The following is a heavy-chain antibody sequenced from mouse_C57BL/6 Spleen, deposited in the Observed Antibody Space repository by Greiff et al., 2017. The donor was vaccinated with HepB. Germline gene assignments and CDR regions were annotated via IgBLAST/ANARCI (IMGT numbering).Heavy chain of an antibody. Sequence: QVQLKQSGAELVRPGASVTLSCKASGYTFTDYEMHWVKQTPVHGLEWIGAIDPETGGTAYNQKFKGKAILTADKSSSTAYMELRSLTSEDSAVYYCTRGAYYYGGRGYFDVWGTGTTVTVSS. J-gene: IGHJ1*03. CDR1: GYTFTDYE. V-gene: IGHV1-15*01. CDR3: TRGAYYYGGRGYFDV. CDR2: IDPETGGT. D-gene: IGHD1-1*01.